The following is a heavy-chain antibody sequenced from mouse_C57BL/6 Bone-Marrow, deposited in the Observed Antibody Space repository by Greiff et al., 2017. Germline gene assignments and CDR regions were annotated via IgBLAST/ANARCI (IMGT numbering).Heavy chain of an antibody. CDR3: ARGDGNYRFAY. D-gene: IGHD2-1*01. CDR1: GYAFTNYL. CDR2: INPGSGGT. Sequence: QVQLQESGAELVRPGTSVKVSCKASGYAFTNYLIEWVKQRPGQGLEWIGVINPGSGGTNYNEKFKGKAKLTAAKSSSTAYMQLSSLTAEDSAVYVCARGDGNYRFAYWGQGTLVTVSA. V-gene: IGHV1-54*01. J-gene: IGHJ3*01.